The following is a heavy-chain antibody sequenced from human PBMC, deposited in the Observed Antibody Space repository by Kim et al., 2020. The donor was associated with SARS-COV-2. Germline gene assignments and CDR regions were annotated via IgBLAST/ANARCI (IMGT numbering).Heavy chain of an antibody. CDR2: T. CDR3: TKDGTLIPFDY. D-gene: IGHD2-21*01. V-gene: IGHV3-43*01. J-gene: IGHJ4*02. Sequence: TSYADLVRGRFSSSRDNSRNSVYLQMNSLRTEDSALYYCTKDGTLIPFDYWGQGTLVTVAS.